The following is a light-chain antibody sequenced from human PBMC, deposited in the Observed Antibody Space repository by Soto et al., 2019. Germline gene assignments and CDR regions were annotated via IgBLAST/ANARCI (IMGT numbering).Light chain of an antibody. J-gene: IGKJ5*01. Sequence: EIVLAQSPGILSLSPGGRATLSCSAIQSVSRSYFACYQQKPGQAPRLLIYGASTRATGIPARFSGSGSGTEFTLTISSLQSEDFEIYYCQQYNNWPITFGQGTRLEIK. CDR2: GAS. CDR1: QSVSRSY. V-gene: IGKV3-15*01. CDR3: QQYNNWPIT.